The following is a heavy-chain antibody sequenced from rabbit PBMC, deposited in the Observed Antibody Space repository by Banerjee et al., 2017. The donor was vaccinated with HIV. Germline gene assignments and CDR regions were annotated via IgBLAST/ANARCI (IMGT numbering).Heavy chain of an antibody. Sequence: QSLEESGGDLVTPGASLTLTCTASGFSFSSVYWIYWVRQAPGKGLEWIGTIYGGSSSNTYYASWAKGRFTLSKTSSTTVTLQMTSLTAADTATYFCARGYADDIGVNYVLGLWGQGTLVTVS. D-gene: IGHD6-1*01. CDR1: GFSFSSVYW. J-gene: IGHJ3*01. CDR2: IYGGSSSNT. CDR3: ARGYADDIGVNYVLGL. V-gene: IGHV1S40*01.